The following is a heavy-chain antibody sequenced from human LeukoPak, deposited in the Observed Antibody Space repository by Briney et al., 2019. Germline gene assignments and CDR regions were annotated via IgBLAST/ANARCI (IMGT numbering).Heavy chain of an antibody. CDR2: INHSGST. CDR1: GGSFSGYY. Sequence: TPSETLSLTCAVYGGSFSGYYWSWIPQPPGKGLEWIGEINHSGSTNYNPSLKSRVTISVDTSKNQFSLKLSSVTAADTAVYYCARGQGDDYGDPYYYYGMDVWGQGTTVTVSS. CDR3: ARGQGDDYGDPYYYYGMDV. J-gene: IGHJ6*02. D-gene: IGHD4-17*01. V-gene: IGHV4-34*01.